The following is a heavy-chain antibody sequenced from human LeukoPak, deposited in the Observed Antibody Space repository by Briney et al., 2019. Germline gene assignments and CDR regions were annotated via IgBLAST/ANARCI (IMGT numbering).Heavy chain of an antibody. CDR1: GFTFDNYG. J-gene: IGHJ3*02. V-gene: IGHV3-20*01. D-gene: IGHD5-18*01. Sequence: GGSLRLSCAASGFTFDNYGMNWVRQAPGKGLEWISGVTGNGGSTGYADSVKGRFTISRDNAKNSLYLQLNSLRAEDTALYHCARDRSYGSFDIWGQGTMVTVPS. CDR2: VTGNGGST. CDR3: ARDRSYGSFDI.